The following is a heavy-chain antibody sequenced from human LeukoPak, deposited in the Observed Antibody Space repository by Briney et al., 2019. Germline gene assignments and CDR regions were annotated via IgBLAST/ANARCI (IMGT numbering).Heavy chain of an antibody. V-gene: IGHV1-2*02. CDR1: GYTFTGYY. CDR2: INPNSGGT. CDR3: AREAPWGSGSNFDY. D-gene: IGHD1-26*01. J-gene: IGHJ4*02. Sequence: ASVKVSCKASGYTFTGYYMHWVRQAPGQGLEWMGWINPNSGGTNYAQKFQGRVTITRDTSISTAYMELSRLRSDDTAVYYCAREAPWGSGSNFDYWGQGTLVTVSS.